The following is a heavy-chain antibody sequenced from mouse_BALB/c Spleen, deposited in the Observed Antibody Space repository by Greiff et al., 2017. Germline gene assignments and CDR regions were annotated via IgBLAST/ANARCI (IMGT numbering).Heavy chain of an antibody. D-gene: IGHD1-1*01. J-gene: IGHJ2*01. Sequence: EVKVVESGGGLVQPGGSRKLSCAASGFTFSSFGMHWVRQAPEKGLEWVAYISSGSSTIYYADTVKGRFTISRDNPKNTLFLQMTSLRSEDTAMYYCARNGAHYYGSSYYFDYWGQGTTLTVSS. CDR3: ARNGAHYYGSSYYFDY. CDR1: GFTFSSFG. V-gene: IGHV5-17*02. CDR2: ISSGSSTI.